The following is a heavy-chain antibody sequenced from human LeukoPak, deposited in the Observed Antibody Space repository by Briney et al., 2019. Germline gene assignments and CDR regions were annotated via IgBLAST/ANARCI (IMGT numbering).Heavy chain of an antibody. D-gene: IGHD1-26*01. CDR1: GGSISSYY. CDR2: IYYSGST. CDR3: ARIRYSGSYYPGDAFDI. V-gene: IGHV4-59*01. Sequence: PSETLSLTCTVSGGSISSYYWSWIRQPPGKGLEWIGYIYYSGSTNYNPSLKSRVTISVDTSKNQFSLKLSSVTAADTAVYYCARIRYSGSYYPGDAFDIWGQGTMVTVSS. J-gene: IGHJ3*02.